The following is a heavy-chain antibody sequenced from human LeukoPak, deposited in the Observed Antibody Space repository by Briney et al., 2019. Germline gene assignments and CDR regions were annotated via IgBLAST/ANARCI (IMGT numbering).Heavy chain of an antibody. Sequence: RVASVKVSCKASGYTFTSYGISWVRQAPGQGLEWMGGIIPIFGTANYAQKFQGRVTITADKSTSTAYMELSSLRSEDTAVYYCARDVGRGSFFDYWGQGTLVTVSS. CDR2: IIPIFGTA. J-gene: IGHJ4*02. V-gene: IGHV1-69*06. CDR1: GYTFTSYG. CDR3: ARDVGRGSFFDY. D-gene: IGHD3-10*01.